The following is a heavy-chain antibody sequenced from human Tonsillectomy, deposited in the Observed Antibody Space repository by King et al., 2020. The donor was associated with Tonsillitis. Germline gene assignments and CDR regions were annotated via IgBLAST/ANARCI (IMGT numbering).Heavy chain of an antibody. CDR3: ARGAHDSGSYYSDY. J-gene: IGHJ4*02. CDR1: GFSLSTSGMC. D-gene: IGHD1-26*01. CDR2: IDWDDDK. Sequence: VTLQESGPALVKPTQTLTLTCTFSGFSLSTSGMCVSWIRQPPGKALEWLALIDWDDDKYYSTSLKTRLTISKDTSKNQVVLTMTNMDPVDTATYYCARGAHDSGSYYSDYWGQGTLVTVSS. V-gene: IGHV2-70*01.